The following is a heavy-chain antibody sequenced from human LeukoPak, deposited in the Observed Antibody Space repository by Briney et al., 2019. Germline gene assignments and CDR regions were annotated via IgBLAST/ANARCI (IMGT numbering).Heavy chain of an antibody. J-gene: IGHJ4*02. D-gene: IGHD3-10*01. Sequence: ASVKVSCKASGYTFSGTGWYLYWLRQAPGQGLECMRWIYPNNGATGYAQKFQGRVAMTRDTSISTAYMELSRLRPDDTAVYYCARDGPAQMVDFDYWGQGTLVTVSS. CDR2: IYPNNGAT. V-gene: IGHV1-2*02. CDR3: ARDGPAQMVDFDY. CDR1: GYTFSGTGWY.